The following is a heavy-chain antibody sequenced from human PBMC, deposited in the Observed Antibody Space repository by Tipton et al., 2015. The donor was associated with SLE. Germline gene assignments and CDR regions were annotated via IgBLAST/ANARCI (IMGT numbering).Heavy chain of an antibody. D-gene: IGHD1-7*01. Sequence: TLSLTCTVSGGSISSGSYYWSWIRQPAGKGLEWIGYIYYSGNTYYNPSLGSRLTISVDTSKDQFPLRLTSVTAADTAVYYCARATDWNLSPDVWGKGTTVTVSS. V-gene: IGHV4-31*03. J-gene: IGHJ6*04. CDR1: GGSISSGSYY. CDR3: ARATDWNLSPDV. CDR2: IYYSGNT.